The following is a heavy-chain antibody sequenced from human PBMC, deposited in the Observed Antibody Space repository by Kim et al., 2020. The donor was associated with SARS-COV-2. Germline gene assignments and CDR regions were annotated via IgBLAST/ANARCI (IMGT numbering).Heavy chain of an antibody. Sequence: DSVKGRFTISRDNSKGTVFLHMDSLTAEDTAVYYCSKDIGLLPHTTWVMDYWGQGTLVAVSS. J-gene: IGHJ4*02. CDR3: SKDIGLLPHTTWVMDY. D-gene: IGHD2-15*01. V-gene: IGHV3-23*01.